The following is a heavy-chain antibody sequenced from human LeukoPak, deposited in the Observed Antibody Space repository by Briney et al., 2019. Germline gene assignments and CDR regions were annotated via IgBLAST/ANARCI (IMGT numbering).Heavy chain of an antibody. J-gene: IGHJ6*02. D-gene: IGHD3-10*01. CDR1: GFTVSSNY. CDR3: AKDRGMGFGTNYGMDV. Sequence: PGGSLRLSCAASGFTVSSNYMSWVRQAPGKGLEWVSGINWNSGSIDYADSVKGRFTISRDNAKNSLYLQMNSLRAEDTALYYCAKDRGMGFGTNYGMDVWGQGTTVTVSS. CDR2: INWNSGSI. V-gene: IGHV3-9*01.